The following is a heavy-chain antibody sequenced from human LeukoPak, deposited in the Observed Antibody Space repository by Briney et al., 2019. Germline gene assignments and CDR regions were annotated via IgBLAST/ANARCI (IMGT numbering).Heavy chain of an antibody. CDR2: ISSSGSTI. CDR1: GFTFSSYE. J-gene: IGHJ3*02. V-gene: IGHV3-48*03. CDR3: AKDIREAPHGAFDI. D-gene: IGHD2-21*01. Sequence: PGGSLRLSCAASGFTFSSYEMNWVRQAPGKGLEWVSYISSSGSTIYYADSVKGRFTISRDNAKNSLYLQMNSLRAEDTALYYCAKDIREAPHGAFDIWGQGTMATVSS.